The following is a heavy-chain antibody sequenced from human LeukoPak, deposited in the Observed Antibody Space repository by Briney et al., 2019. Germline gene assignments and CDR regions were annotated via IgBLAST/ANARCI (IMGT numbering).Heavy chain of an antibody. D-gene: IGHD6-13*01. CDR2: IYGGGST. V-gene: IGHV3-66*02. J-gene: IGHJ4*02. Sequence: PGGSLRLSCAASGFPFSRYWMTWVRQAPGKGLEWVSVIYGGGSTYYAGSVKHRFTISRDNSKNTLYLQMNSLRGEDTAVYYCARASGIASHLLDYWGQGTLVTVSS. CDR3: ARASGIASHLLDY. CDR1: GFPFSRYW.